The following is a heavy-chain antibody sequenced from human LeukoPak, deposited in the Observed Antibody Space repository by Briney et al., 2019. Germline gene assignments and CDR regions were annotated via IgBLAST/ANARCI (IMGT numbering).Heavy chain of an antibody. CDR2: IYPRGST. CDR1: GGSISSGSHS. J-gene: IGHJ6*02. CDR3: ARQGRHYYYYGMDV. V-gene: IGHV4-30-2*01. Sequence: SQTLSLTCAVSGGSISSGSHSWSWIRQPPGKGLEWIGYIYPRGSTYYNPSLKSRVTISVDTSKNQFSLKLSSVTAADTAVYYCARQGRHYYYYGMDVWGQGTTVTVSS. D-gene: IGHD1-26*01.